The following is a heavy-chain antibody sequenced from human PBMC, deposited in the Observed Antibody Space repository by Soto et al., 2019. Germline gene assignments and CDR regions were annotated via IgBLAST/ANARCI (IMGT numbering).Heavy chain of an antibody. Sequence: ETLSLTCTVSGCSISSSSYYWGWIRQPPGKGLEWVAVIYSGVGTYYADSVKGRFTISRDNSKNTLYLQMNSLRAEDTALYYCARDCSGSSCYSSGYDYWGQGTLVTVSS. V-gene: IGHV3-53*01. CDR2: IYSGVGT. J-gene: IGHJ4*02. D-gene: IGHD2-15*01. CDR1: GCSISSSSYY. CDR3: ARDCSGSSCYSSGYDY.